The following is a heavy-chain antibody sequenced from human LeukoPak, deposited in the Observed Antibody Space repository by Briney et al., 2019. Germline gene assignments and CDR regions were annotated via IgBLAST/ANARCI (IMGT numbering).Heavy chain of an antibody. Sequence: ASVKVSCKASGYTFTSYGISWVRQAPGQGLEWMGWISAYNGNTNYAQKLQGRVTMTTDTSTSTAYMELRSLRSDDTAVYYCARDVRHYDILTGYRYNWFDPWGQGTLVTVSS. CDR3: ARDVRHYDILTGYRYNWFDP. D-gene: IGHD3-9*01. V-gene: IGHV1-18*01. CDR1: GYTFTSYG. J-gene: IGHJ5*02. CDR2: ISAYNGNT.